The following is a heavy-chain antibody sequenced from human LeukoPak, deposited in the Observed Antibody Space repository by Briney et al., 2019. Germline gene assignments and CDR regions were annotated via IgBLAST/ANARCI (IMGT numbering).Heavy chain of an antibody. CDR1: GYRFTSYW. J-gene: IGHJ4*02. D-gene: IGHD1-26*01. Sequence: GESLQISCKGPGYRFTSYWIGWVRQLPGKGLAWMGIIYPGDSDTRYSPSVQGQVTISADKSLSTAYLQWSSLKASDTAMYYCARGSGSYHTAYMNWGQGSPVTVSS. CDR2: IYPGDSDT. CDR3: ARGSGSYHTAYMN. V-gene: IGHV5-51*01.